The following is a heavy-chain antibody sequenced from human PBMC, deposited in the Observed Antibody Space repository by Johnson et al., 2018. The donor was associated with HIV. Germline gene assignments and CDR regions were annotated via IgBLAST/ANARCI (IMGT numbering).Heavy chain of an antibody. D-gene: IGHD4-17*01. V-gene: IGHV3-30*04. CDR2: ISYDGTNK. CDR1: GFTFSSYA. CDR3: ARPSVVTTLTTTPWAFDI. Sequence: QVQLVESGGGVVQPGRSLRLSCAASGFTFSSYAMHWVRQAPGKGLEWVAIISYDGTNKYYADSVKGRFTISRDNSKSMLYLQMNSLRAEYTAVYYCARPSVVTTLTTTPWAFDIWGQGTMVTVSS. J-gene: IGHJ3*02.